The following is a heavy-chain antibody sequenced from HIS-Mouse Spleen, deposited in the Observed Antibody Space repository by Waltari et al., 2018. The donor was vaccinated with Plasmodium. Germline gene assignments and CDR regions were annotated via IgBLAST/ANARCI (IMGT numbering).Heavy chain of an antibody. V-gene: IGHV3-21*01. CDR2: ISSSRSYI. CDR3: AREDILTGYYNDYWYFDL. Sequence: EVQLVESGGGLVKPGGSLRLSCAASGFTFSYYRMHWVRQAPGKGLEWVSSISSSRSYIYYADSVKGRFTISRDNAKNSLYLQMNSLRAEDTAVYYCAREDILTGYYNDYWYFDLWGRGSLVTVSS. J-gene: IGHJ2*01. CDR1: GFTFSYYR. D-gene: IGHD3-9*01.